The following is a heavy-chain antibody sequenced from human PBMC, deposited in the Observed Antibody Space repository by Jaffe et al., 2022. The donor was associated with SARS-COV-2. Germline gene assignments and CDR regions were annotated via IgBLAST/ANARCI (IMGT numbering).Heavy chain of an antibody. CDR1: GYTFTDYY. D-gene: IGHD6-13*01. Sequence: QVQLVQSGAEVKKPGASVKVSCKASGYTFTDYYMHWVRQAPGQGLEWMGWINPNSGDTNYAQKFQGRVTMTRDTSISTVYMELSRLKSDDTAIYYCAKILIATGGRPFDYWGQGTLVTVSS. CDR2: INPNSGDT. J-gene: IGHJ4*02. CDR3: AKILIATGGRPFDY. V-gene: IGHV1-2*02.